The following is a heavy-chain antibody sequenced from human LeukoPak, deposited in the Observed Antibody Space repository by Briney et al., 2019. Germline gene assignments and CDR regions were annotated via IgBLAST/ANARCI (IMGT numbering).Heavy chain of an antibody. CDR1: GYSFTSYW. V-gene: IGHV5-51*01. D-gene: IGHD3-3*01. CDR3: ASSGIGFLKAFGI. J-gene: IGHJ3*02. CDR2: IYPGDSDT. Sequence: GESLKISCEGAGYSFTSYWIGWVRQMPGKGLEWMGIIYPGDSDTRYSPSFQGQVTISADKSISTAYLQWSSLKASDTAMYYCASSGIGFLKAFGIWGQGTMVTVSS.